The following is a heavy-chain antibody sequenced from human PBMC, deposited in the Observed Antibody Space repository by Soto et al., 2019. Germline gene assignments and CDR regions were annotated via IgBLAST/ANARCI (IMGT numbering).Heavy chain of an antibody. CDR1: GYTFTDHY. V-gene: IGHV1-46*01. D-gene: IGHD2-21*02. CDR2: INPSGGRT. CDR3: ASQVLAYCGGDCYPYYYGMDV. J-gene: IGHJ6*02. Sequence: ASVKVSCKASGYTFTDHYINWVRQAPGQAPEYMGIINPSGGRTSYVQKFQGRVTMTRDTSTSTVYMELSSLRSEDTAVYYCASQVLAYCGGDCYPYYYGMDVWGQGTTVTVSS.